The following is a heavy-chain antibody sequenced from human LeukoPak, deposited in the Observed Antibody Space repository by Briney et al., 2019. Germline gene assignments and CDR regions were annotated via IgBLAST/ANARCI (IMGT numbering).Heavy chain of an antibody. CDR2: IYYSGST. Sequence: PSETLSLTCTVSGGSLSSYYWSWIRQPPGKGLEWIGYIYYSGSTNYNPSLKSRVTISVDTSKNQFSLKLSSVTAADTAVYYCARLTEQQLDFDYWGQGTLVTVSS. CDR1: GGSLSSYY. V-gene: IGHV4-59*12. J-gene: IGHJ4*02. CDR3: ARLTEQQLDFDY. D-gene: IGHD6-13*01.